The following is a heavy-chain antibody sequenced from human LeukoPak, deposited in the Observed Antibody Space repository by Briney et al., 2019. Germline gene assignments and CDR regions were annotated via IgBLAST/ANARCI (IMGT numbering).Heavy chain of an antibody. Sequence: GSSVKVSCKASGGTFSSYAISWVRQAPGQGLEWMGGIIPIFGTANYAQKFQGRVTITADESTSTAYMELSSLRSEDTAVYYCAVGYCSSTSCSAEDYYYYMDVWGKGTTVTVSS. CDR1: GGTFSSYA. J-gene: IGHJ6*03. CDR2: IIPIFGTA. V-gene: IGHV1-69*01. CDR3: AVGYCSSTSCSAEDYYYYMDV. D-gene: IGHD2-2*03.